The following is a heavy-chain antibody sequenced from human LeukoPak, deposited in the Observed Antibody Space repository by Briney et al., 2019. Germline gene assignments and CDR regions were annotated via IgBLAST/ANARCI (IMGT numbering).Heavy chain of an antibody. D-gene: IGHD6-19*01. Sequence: SETLSLTCTVSGGSISSYYWSWIRQPPGKGLEWIGYIYYSGSTNYNPSLKSRVTISVDTSKNQFSLKLSSVTAADTAVYYCARRIAVAGSSAFDIWGQGTMVTVS. CDR1: GGSISSYY. CDR3: ARRIAVAGSSAFDI. V-gene: IGHV4-59*08. CDR2: IYYSGST. J-gene: IGHJ3*02.